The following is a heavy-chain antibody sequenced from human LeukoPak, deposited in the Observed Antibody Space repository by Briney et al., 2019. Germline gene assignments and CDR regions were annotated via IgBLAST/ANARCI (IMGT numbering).Heavy chain of an antibody. CDR3: ARDTVNYHDAFDV. D-gene: IGHD4-17*01. J-gene: IGHJ3*01. V-gene: IGHV3-53*01. CDR2: IYSGGST. CDR1: GFTFSSYG. Sequence: GGSLRLSCAASGFTFSSYGMHWVRQAPGKGLEWVSVIYSGGSTYYADSVKGRFTISRDNSKNTLYLQMNSLRAEDTAVYYCARDTVNYHDAFDVWGQGTMVTVSS.